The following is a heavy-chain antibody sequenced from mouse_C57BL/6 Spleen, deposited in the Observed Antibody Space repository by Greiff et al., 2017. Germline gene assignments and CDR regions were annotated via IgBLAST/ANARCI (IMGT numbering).Heavy chain of an antibody. CDR1: GYTFTDHT. J-gene: IGHJ2*01. CDR2: IYPRDGRP. Sequence: VQRQQSDAELVKPGASVKISCKVSGYTFTDHTIHGLKQRPEKGLEWIGYIYPRDGRPKYNEKLKGKATLTADKTSSTAHMQLNSLTSEDSAVYFCARSYGYDVDYWGQGTTLTVSS. V-gene: IGHV1-78*01. CDR3: ARSYGYDVDY. D-gene: IGHD2-2*01.